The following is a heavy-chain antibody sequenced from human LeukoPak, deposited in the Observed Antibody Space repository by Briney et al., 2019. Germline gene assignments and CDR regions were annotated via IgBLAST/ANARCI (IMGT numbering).Heavy chain of an antibody. Sequence: ASVKVSCKASGYTFTSYYMHWVRQAPGQGLEWMGIISPNDGTTTFAQEFQGRVTMSRDTSTSTIYMELSSLTSEDTAVYYCARGLGSGGYYGYWGQGTLVTVSS. CDR1: GYTFTSYY. D-gene: IGHD1-26*01. CDR3: ARGLGSGGYYGY. CDR2: ISPNDGTT. J-gene: IGHJ4*02. V-gene: IGHV1-46*01.